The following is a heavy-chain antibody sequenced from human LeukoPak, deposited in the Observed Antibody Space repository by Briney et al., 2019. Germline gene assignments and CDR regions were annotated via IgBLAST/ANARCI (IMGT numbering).Heavy chain of an antibody. J-gene: IGHJ6*04. CDR2: INQDESAK. V-gene: IGHV3-7*01. D-gene: IGHD3-10*02. Sequence: GGSLRLSCAASGFTFSRYWMSWVRQAPGKGLEWVASINQDESAKFYVDSVRGRFTISRDNTKNSLYLQMNRLRAEDTAVYYCAELGITMIGGVWGKGTTVTISS. CDR3: AELGITMIGGV. CDR1: GFTFSRYW.